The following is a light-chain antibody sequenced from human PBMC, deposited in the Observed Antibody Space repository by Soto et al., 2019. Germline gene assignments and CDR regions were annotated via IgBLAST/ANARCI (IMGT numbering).Light chain of an antibody. J-gene: IGKJ1*01. Sequence: IVLPQSPGTLSLSPGDRATLSCRASQTISSNYLAWYQQKLGQAPRLVIYGASTRATDIPARFSGSGSGTEFTLTISSLQSEDFAEYHCQQYNNWPQTFGQGTKVDNK. CDR3: QQYNNWPQT. V-gene: IGKV3-15*01. CDR1: QTISSN. CDR2: GAS.